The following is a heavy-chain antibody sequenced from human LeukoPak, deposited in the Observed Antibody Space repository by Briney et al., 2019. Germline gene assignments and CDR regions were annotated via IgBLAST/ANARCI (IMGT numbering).Heavy chain of an antibody. J-gene: IGHJ6*02. CDR1: GGSISSSSHY. D-gene: IGHD3-10*01. CDR3: ARHDCITTACYYSYGMDV. Sequence: PSETLSLTCTVSGGSISSSSHYWGWIRQPPGKGPGRIGSIYYSGSTYYNPSLESRVTISVDTSKNQFSLKLSSVTATDTAVYYCARHDCITTACYYSYGMDVWGQGTTVTVSS. CDR2: IYYSGST. V-gene: IGHV4-39*01.